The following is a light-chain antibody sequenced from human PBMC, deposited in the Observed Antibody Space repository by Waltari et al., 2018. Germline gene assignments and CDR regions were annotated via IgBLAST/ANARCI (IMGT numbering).Light chain of an antibody. CDR2: TNN. CDR1: SSNIGSNT. J-gene: IGLJ3*02. V-gene: IGLV1-44*01. CDR3: ATWDDSLNGWV. Sequence: QSVLTQPPSASGTPGQRVTISCSGSSSNIGSNTVNWYQQLPGTAPKPLIYTNNQRPSGVPDRFSGSKSGTSASLAIIGLQSEEEADYSCATWDDSLNGWVFGGGTKLTVL.